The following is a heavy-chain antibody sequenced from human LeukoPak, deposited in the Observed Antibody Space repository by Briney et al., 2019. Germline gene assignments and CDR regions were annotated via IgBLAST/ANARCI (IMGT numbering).Heavy chain of an antibody. D-gene: IGHD4-17*01. J-gene: IGHJ5*01. Sequence: PGGSLRLSCAPSAFTFCSHAMDWVPQAPGKGREGGSAIGGSGGITYYADYVKGRFTISRDNSKTTLFLQMNSLRAEDTAVYYCAKDLQGDGNYVEWFDSWGQGTLVTVSS. CDR1: AFTFCSHA. CDR3: AKDLQGDGNYVEWFDS. CDR2: IGGSGGIT. V-gene: IGHV3-23*01.